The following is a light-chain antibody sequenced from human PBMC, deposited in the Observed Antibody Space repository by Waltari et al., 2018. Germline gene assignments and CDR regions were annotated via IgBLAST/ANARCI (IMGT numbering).Light chain of an antibody. CDR1: QSLSSY. CDR2: HAS. V-gene: IGKV3-20*01. Sequence: EIVLTQSPGTLSLSPGERATLSCRASQSLSSYLALYQQNPGRAPRLLIYHASCRATRVPAMFSGCGSGTDFSLTISRLQPEDFSVYYCQHYVSLPVTFGQGTKVEIK. J-gene: IGKJ1*01. CDR3: QHYVSLPVT.